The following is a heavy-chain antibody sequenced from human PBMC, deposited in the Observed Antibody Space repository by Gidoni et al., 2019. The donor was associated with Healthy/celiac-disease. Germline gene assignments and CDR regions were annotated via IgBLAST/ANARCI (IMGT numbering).Heavy chain of an antibody. CDR3: ARDGGDYESAYYYYGMDV. Sequence: QVQLVESGGGVVQPGRSLRLSCAASGFTFSSYAMHWVRQAPGKGLEWVAVISYDGSNKYYADSVKGRFTISRDNSKNTLYLQMNSLRAEDTAVYYCARDGGDYESAYYYYGMDVWGQGTTVTVSS. CDR1: GFTFSSYA. CDR2: ISYDGSNK. V-gene: IGHV3-30*04. D-gene: IGHD4-17*01. J-gene: IGHJ6*02.